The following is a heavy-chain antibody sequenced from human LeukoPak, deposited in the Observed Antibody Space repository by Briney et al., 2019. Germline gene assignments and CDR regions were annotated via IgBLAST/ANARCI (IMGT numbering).Heavy chain of an antibody. CDR2: IDRNGRER. J-gene: IGHJ4*02. Sequence: GGSLRLSCAASGFIFGDYWMSWVRQAPGKGLEWGANIDRNGRERYYIVSLKGQFTISRDNARNSLFLELHSLRADDTGVYYCARDLLGASYYWGQRTLVTVSS. CDR1: GFIFGDYW. V-gene: IGHV3-7*01. D-gene: IGHD1-26*01. CDR3: ARDLLGASYY.